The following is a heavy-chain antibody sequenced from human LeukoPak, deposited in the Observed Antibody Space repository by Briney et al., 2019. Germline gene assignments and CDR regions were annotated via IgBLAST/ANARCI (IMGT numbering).Heavy chain of an antibody. CDR3: ARDYRMHYYDSSGYGGFDY. CDR1: GFSFSQYW. V-gene: IGHV3-7*01. CDR2: IKQDGSEK. Sequence: PGGSLRLSCAVSGFSFSQYWMSWVRQAPGKGLEWVANIKQDGSEKYYVDSVKGRFTISRDNAKNSLYLQMNSLRAEDTAVYYCARDYRMHYYDSSGYGGFDYWGQGTLVTVSS. D-gene: IGHD3-22*01. J-gene: IGHJ4*02.